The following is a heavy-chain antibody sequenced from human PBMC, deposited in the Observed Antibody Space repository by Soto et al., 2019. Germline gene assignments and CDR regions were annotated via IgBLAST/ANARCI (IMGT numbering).Heavy chain of an antibody. Sequence: EVQVLESGGGLVQPGGSLRLSCAASEFTFSTCIMSWVRQAPGKGLEWVSTISGSGGYIGYADSVKGRFTVSRDESKTTLYLQMNSLRAEDTALYYCARRVTAGDAFDIWGQGTMVSVSS. J-gene: IGHJ3*02. D-gene: IGHD6-25*01. CDR3: ARRVTAGDAFDI. CDR1: EFTFSTCI. CDR2: ISGSGGYI. V-gene: IGHV3-23*01.